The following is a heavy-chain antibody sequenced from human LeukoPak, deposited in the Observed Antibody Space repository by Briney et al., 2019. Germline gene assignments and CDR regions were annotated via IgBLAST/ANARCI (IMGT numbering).Heavy chain of an antibody. V-gene: IGHV3-30*02. CDR3: ARGGSSFDH. Sequence: GGSLRLSCAASGFTFSSYGMHWVRQAPGKGLEWVAFIRYDGSNKYYADSVKGRFTTSRDNSKNTLYLQMNSLRSDDTAVYYCARGGSSFDHWGQGTLVTVSS. CDR1: GFTFSSYG. D-gene: IGHD6-6*01. CDR2: IRYDGSNK. J-gene: IGHJ4*02.